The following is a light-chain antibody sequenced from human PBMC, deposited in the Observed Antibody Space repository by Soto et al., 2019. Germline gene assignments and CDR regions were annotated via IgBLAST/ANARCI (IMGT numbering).Light chain of an antibody. J-gene: IGKJ5*01. Sequence: EIVLPQSPATVSLSPGERATLSCRASQSVNNYVAWYQQKPGQAHRLLIYEAYKRATGIQARFSGSGSGTDFTLTVRSLEPEDFVLYFCQQRSVWPITFGQGTRLEIK. V-gene: IGKV3-11*01. CDR2: EAY. CDR1: QSVNNY. CDR3: QQRSVWPIT.